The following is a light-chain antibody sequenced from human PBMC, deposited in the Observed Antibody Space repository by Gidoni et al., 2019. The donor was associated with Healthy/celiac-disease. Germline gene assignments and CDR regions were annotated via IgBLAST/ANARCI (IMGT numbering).Light chain of an antibody. CDR3: QHYNSYPIT. CDR1: QDISNW. J-gene: IGKJ5*01. Sequence: DIHLNQSPFSLSASLGDSVTITCRASQDISNWLAWYQQKPGKAPKSLIYAASSLQSGVPSRFSGSGSGTDFTLTISSLQPEDFATYYCQHYNSYPITFGQGTRLEIK. V-gene: IGKV1D-16*01. CDR2: AAS.